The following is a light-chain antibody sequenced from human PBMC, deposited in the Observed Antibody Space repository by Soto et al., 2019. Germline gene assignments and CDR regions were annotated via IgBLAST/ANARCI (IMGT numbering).Light chain of an antibody. V-gene: IGKV1-5*01. CDR1: QSISSW. CDR2: DAS. Sequence: DIQMTQSRSTLSASVGDRVTITCRASQSISSWLAWYQQKPGKAPKLLIYDASSLESGVPSRFSGSGSGTDFTLTISRLDPEDFAVYYCQQYGSSASFGQGTKVDI. CDR3: QQYGSSAS. J-gene: IGKJ1*01.